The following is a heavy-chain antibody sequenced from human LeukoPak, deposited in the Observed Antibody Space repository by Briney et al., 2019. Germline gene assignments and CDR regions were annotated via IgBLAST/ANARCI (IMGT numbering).Heavy chain of an antibody. CDR2: MRYDGTNK. V-gene: IGHV3-30*02. Sequence: GGSLRLSCAASGFTFSSYGMHWVRQAPGKGLEWVAFMRYDGTNKYYADSVKGRFTIFRDNSKNTLYLQMNSLRAEDTAVYYCAKDLNYFGSGSYSPFDYWGQGTLVTVSS. CDR3: AKDLNYFGSGSYSPFDY. J-gene: IGHJ4*02. D-gene: IGHD3-10*01. CDR1: GFTFSSYG.